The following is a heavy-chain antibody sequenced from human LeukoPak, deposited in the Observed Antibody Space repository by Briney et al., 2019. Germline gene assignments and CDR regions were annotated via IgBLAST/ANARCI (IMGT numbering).Heavy chain of an antibody. Sequence: GGSLRLSCAASGCTLTSYGIHWVRQVPWKGLEWVAFIRYDGSNKYYADSVKGRFTISRDKSKNALYLQMNSLRAEDTAMYSCVNYRGSAWHYMDVWGKGTTVTVS. CDR3: VNYRGSAWHYMDV. D-gene: IGHD1-26*01. V-gene: IGHV3-30*02. CDR2: IRYDGSNK. J-gene: IGHJ6*03. CDR1: GCTLTSYG.